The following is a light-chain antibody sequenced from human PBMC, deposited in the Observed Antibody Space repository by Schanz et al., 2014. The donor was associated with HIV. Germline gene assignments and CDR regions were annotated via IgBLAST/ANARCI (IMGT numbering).Light chain of an antibody. CDR2: SAS. V-gene: IGKV3-11*01. Sequence: EIVLTQSPATLSLSPGERATLSCRASQSISSHLAWYQQKPGQAPRLLIYSASTRATGIPARFSGSGSGTDFTLTISSLEPEDFAVYYCLQRSSWPITFGPGTRLEIK. CDR3: LQRSSWPIT. CDR1: QSISSH. J-gene: IGKJ5*01.